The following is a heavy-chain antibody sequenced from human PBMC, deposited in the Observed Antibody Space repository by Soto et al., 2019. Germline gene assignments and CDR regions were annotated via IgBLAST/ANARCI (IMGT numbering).Heavy chain of an antibody. V-gene: IGHV4-34*01. J-gene: IGHJ4*02. CDR2: INHSGST. D-gene: IGHD5-18*01. CDR3: ARVPGYSYGQIDY. Sequence: SETLSLTCAVFGVSFSGYYWNWIRQPPGKGLEWIGEINHSGSTNYNPSLKSRVTISVDTSKNQFSLKLSSVTAADTAVYYCARVPGYSYGQIDYWGQGTLVTVSS. CDR1: GVSFSGYY.